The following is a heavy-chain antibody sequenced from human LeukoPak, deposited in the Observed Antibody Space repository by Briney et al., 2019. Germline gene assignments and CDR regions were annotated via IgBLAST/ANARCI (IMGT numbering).Heavy chain of an antibody. V-gene: IGHV1-2*02. CDR2: INPSSGGT. Sequence: ASVKVSCKASGYTFTGYYMRWVRQAPGQGLEWMGWINPSSGGTNYAQKFQGRVTMTRDTSISTAYMELRSLRSDDTAVYYCARTINWFDPWGQGTLVTVSS. CDR1: GYTFTGYY. CDR3: ARTINWFDP. J-gene: IGHJ5*02. D-gene: IGHD3-3*01.